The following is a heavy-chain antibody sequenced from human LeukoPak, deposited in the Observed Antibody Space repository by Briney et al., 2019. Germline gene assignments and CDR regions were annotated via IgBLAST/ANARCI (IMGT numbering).Heavy chain of an antibody. Sequence: SETLPLTCTVSGGSINSGSYYWSWIRQPAGKGLEWIGEINHSGSTNYNPSLKSRVTISVDTSKNQFSLKLSSVTAADTAVYYCARGRFDPWGQGTLVTVSS. CDR3: ARGRFDP. J-gene: IGHJ5*02. V-gene: IGHV4-61*10. CDR2: INHSGST. CDR1: GGSINSGSYY.